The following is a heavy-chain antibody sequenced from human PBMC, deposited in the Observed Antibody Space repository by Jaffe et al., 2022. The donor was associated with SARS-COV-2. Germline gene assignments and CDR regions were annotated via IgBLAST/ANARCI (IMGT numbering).Heavy chain of an antibody. D-gene: IGHD3-3*01. J-gene: IGHJ4*02. CDR2: IYANGGT. V-gene: IGHV4-61*02. Sequence: QVQLQESGPGLVKPSQTLSLTCTVSGGSISSGSHYWSWVRQPAGKGLEWIGRIYANGGTNYNPSLKSRVTISVDTSKNQFSLKLSSVAAADTAVYYCARTYYDFWRGYYFDYWGQGTLVTVSS. CDR3: ARTYYDFWRGYYFDY. CDR1: GGSISSGSHY.